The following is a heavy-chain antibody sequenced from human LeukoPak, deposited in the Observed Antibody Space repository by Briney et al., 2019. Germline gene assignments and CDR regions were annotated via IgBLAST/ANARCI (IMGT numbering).Heavy chain of an antibody. D-gene: IGHD3-10*01. J-gene: IGHJ6*03. CDR2: IYHSGST. CDR1: GYSISSGYY. Sequence: PSETLSLTCAVSGYSISSGYYWGWIRQPPGKGLEWIGSIYHSGSTYYNPSLKSRVTISVDTSKNQFSLKLSSVTAADTAVYYCARCNYYGSGNYYYYYYMDVWGKGTTVTVSS. V-gene: IGHV4-38-2*01. CDR3: ARCNYYGSGNYYYYYYMDV.